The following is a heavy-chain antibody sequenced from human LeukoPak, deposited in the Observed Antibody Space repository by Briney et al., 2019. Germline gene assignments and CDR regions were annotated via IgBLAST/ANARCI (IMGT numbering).Heavy chain of an antibody. J-gene: IGHJ4*02. CDR3: AKDSGSTSCLVDY. Sequence: PGGSLRLSCAASGFTFSNHWMHWVRQAPGKGLVWVSRLNYDGSSRNYADSVKGRFTSSRDNAKNTVYLQMNSLRAEDTAVYYCAKDSGSTSCLVDYWGQGTLVTVSS. CDR1: GFTFSNHW. V-gene: IGHV3-74*01. D-gene: IGHD2-2*01. CDR2: LNYDGSSR.